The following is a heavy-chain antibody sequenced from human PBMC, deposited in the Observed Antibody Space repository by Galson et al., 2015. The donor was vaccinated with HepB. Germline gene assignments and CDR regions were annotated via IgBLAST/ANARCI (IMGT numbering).Heavy chain of an antibody. V-gene: IGHV7-4-1*02. CDR2: INTNTGNP. Sequence: SVKVSCKASGYTFTSYGISWVRQAPGQGLEWMGWINTNTGNPTYAQGFTGRFVFSLDTSVSTAYLQISSLKAEDTAVYYCARELAGYRSSSWNLDYWGQGTLVTVSS. J-gene: IGHJ4*02. CDR1: GYTFTSYG. CDR3: ARELAGYRSSSWNLDY. D-gene: IGHD6-13*01.